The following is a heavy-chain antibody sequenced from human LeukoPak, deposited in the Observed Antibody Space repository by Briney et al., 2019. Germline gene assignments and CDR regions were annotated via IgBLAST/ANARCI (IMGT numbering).Heavy chain of an antibody. Sequence: PSETLSLTCTVSSGSMTGYYWSWIRQPAGKGLDWIGRIYTSGDTNSNPSLKSRVTMSVDTYKNQFSLKLSSVTAADPAVYCWARSISWYSYLDYWGQGTLVTVSS. D-gene: IGHD6-13*01. CDR2: IYTSGDT. J-gene: IGHJ4*02. CDR1: SGSMTGYY. CDR3: ARSISWYSYLDY. V-gene: IGHV4-4*07.